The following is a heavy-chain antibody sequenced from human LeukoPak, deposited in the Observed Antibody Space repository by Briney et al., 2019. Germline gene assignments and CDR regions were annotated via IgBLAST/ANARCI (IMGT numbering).Heavy chain of an antibody. CDR3: ARFIAVADTSWFDP. J-gene: IGHJ5*02. Sequence: PGGSLRLSCVASGFTFRNYAMSWVRQSPGKGLEWISAISNDGVYTFHADSVKGRLTISRGNSKNTLYLQMNSLRAEDTAVYYCARFIAVADTSWFDPWGQGTLVTVSS. CDR2: ISNDGVYT. CDR1: GFTFRNYA. D-gene: IGHD6-19*01. V-gene: IGHV3-23*01.